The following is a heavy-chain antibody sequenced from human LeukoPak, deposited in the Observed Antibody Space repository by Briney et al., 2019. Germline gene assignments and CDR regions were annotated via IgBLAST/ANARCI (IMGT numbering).Heavy chain of an antibody. J-gene: IGHJ4*02. CDR3: ARREWYQLPNFDY. Sequence: PSETLSLTCAVYGGSFSGYYWSWIRQPPGKGLEWIGEINHSGSTNYNPSLKSRVTISVDTSKNQFSLKLSSVTAADTAVYYCARREWYQLPNFDYWGQGTPVTVSS. CDR1: GGSFSGYY. CDR2: INHSGST. V-gene: IGHV4-34*01. D-gene: IGHD2-2*01.